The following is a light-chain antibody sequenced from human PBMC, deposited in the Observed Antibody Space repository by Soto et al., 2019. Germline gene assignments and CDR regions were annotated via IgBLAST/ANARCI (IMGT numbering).Light chain of an antibody. CDR1: QSVSGN. J-gene: IGKJ1*01. CDR3: QQYHNSPPA. V-gene: IGKV3-15*01. Sequence: EIVMTQSPATLSVSPGERATLSCRASQSVSGNLAWYQQKPGQAPRLLIYGASTRATAIPARFSGSGSGTEFTLTISSLQSEYFAVYYCQQYHNSPPAFGQGPKVEIK. CDR2: GAS.